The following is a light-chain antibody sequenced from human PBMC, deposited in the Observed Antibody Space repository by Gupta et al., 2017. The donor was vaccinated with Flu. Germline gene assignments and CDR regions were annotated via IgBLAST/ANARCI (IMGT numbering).Light chain of an antibody. V-gene: IGKV1-33*01. CDR1: QDISSY. CDR2: DAY. CDR3: QHLQ. J-gene: IGKJ3*01. Sequence: QMTQSPSSLSASVGDRVTITCQASQDISSYVNGDQQKPGRAPKLLIYDAYNLEKGVKQRFNGYGSGTDCTFTISSLQPEDIATDDCQHLQFGHGTKVDIK.